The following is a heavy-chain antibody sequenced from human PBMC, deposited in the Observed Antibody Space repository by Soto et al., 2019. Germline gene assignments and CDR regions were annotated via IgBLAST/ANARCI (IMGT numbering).Heavy chain of an antibody. D-gene: IGHD3-16*01. CDR1: GYTFTSYA. CDR3: ARVIGGLYYFDY. V-gene: IGHV1-3*01. CDR2: INAGNGNT. Sequence: ASVKVSCKASGYTFTSYAMHWVRQAPGQRLEWMGWINAGNGNTKYSQKFQGRVTITRDTSASTAYMELSSLRSEDTAVYHCARVIGGLYYFDYWGQGTLVTVSS. J-gene: IGHJ4*02.